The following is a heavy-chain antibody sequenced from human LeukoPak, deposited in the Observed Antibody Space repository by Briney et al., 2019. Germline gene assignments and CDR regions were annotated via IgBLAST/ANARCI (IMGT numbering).Heavy chain of an antibody. CDR2: ISSSSSYI. D-gene: IGHD6-6*01. V-gene: IGHV3-21*01. J-gene: IGHJ4*02. CDR3: ARVDAALDY. Sequence: MNWVRQAPGKGLEWVSSISSSSSYIYYADSVKGRFTISRDNAKNSLYLQMNSLRAEDTAIYYCARVDAALDYWGQGTLVTVSS.